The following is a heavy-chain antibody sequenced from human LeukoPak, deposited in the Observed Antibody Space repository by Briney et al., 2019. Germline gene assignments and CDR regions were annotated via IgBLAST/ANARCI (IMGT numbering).Heavy chain of an antibody. CDR1: GFTFSNYG. Sequence: PGGSLRLSCAASGFTFSNYGMHWVRQAPGKGLEWVSYISSSSSTIYYADSVKGRFTISRDNAKNSLYLQMNSLRDEDTAVYYCAGDKWELLHTSHFDYWGQGTLVTVSS. J-gene: IGHJ4*02. CDR2: ISSSSSTI. V-gene: IGHV3-48*02. D-gene: IGHD1-26*01. CDR3: AGDKWELLHTSHFDY.